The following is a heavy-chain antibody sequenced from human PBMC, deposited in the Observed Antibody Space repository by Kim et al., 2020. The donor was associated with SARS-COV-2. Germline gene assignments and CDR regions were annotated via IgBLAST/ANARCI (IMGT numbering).Heavy chain of an antibody. J-gene: IGHJ4*02. D-gene: IGHD3-22*01. Sequence: GESLKISCKGSGYSFTSYWIGWVRQMPGKGLEWMGIIYPGDSDTRYSPSFQGQVTISADKSISTAYLQWSSLKASDTAMYYCARPRHDSSGYYFPFDYWGQGTLVTVSS. CDR1: GYSFTSYW. CDR2: IYPGDSDT. CDR3: ARPRHDSSGYYFPFDY. V-gene: IGHV5-51*01.